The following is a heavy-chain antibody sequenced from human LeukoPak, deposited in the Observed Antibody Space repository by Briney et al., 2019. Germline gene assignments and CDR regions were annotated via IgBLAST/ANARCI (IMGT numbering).Heavy chain of an antibody. CDR1: GGTFSSYA. V-gene: IGHV1-69*05. Sequence: GASVKVSCKASGGTFSSYAISRVRQAPGQGLERMGGIIPIFGTANYAQKFQGRVTITTDESTSTAYMELSSLRSEDTAVYYCARDWNIAARPSAYDAFDIWGQGTMVTVSS. CDR3: ARDWNIAARPSAYDAFDI. D-gene: IGHD6-6*01. CDR2: IIPIFGTA. J-gene: IGHJ3*02.